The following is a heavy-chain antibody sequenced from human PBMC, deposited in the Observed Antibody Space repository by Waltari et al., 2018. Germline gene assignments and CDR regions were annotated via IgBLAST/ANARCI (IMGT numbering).Heavy chain of an antibody. CDR2: IYHSGST. D-gene: IGHD3-22*01. Sequence: QVQLQESGPGLVKPSETLSLTCAVSGYSISSGYYWGWIRQPPGQGLEWIGSIYHSGSTYYNPSLKSRVTISVDTSKNQFSLKLSSVTAADTAVYYCARVPLKEYYDSSGYYNDYWGQGTLVTVSS. J-gene: IGHJ4*02. CDR3: ARVPLKEYYDSSGYYNDY. CDR1: GYSISSGYY. V-gene: IGHV4-38-2*01.